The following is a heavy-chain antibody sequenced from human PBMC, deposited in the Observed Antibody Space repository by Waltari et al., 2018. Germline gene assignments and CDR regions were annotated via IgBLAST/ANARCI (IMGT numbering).Heavy chain of an antibody. CDR2: INHSGST. D-gene: IGHD6-19*01. CDR3: ARDAGYSSGWLHY. V-gene: IGHV4-34*01. J-gene: IGHJ4*02. CDR1: GGSFSGYY. Sequence: QVQLQQWGAGLLKPSATLSLTCAVYGGSFSGYYWSWIRQPPGKGLEWIGEINHSGSTNYNPSLKSRVTISVDTSKNQFSLKLSSVTAADTAVYYCARDAGYSSGWLHYWGQGTLVTVSS.